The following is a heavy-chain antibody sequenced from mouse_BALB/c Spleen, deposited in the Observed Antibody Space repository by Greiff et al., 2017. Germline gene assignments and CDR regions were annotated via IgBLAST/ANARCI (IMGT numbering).Heavy chain of an antibody. J-gene: IGHJ4*01. Sequence: EVMLVESGGGLVKPGGSLKLSCAASGFTFSSYAMSWVRQSPEKRLEWVAEISSGGSYTYYPDTVTGRFTISRDNAKNTLYLEMSSLRSEDTAMYYCASEGGYYAMDYWRQGTSVTVSS. CDR1: GFTFSSYA. CDR3: ASEGGYYAMDY. V-gene: IGHV5-9-4*01. CDR2: ISSGGSYT.